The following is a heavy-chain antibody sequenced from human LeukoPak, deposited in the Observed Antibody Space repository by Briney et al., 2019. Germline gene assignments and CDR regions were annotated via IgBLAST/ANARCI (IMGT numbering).Heavy chain of an antibody. V-gene: IGHV4-34*09. CDR3: ARILYGFGAFDI. CDR1: GGPFSGYY. CDR2: INHIGAT. D-gene: IGHD3-10*01. J-gene: IGHJ4*02. Sequence: SETLSLTCAVDGGPFSGYYWSWIRQTPGKGLEWIGEINHIGATNYNPSLKSRVTISVDTSKNQFSLKLSSVTAADTAVYYCARILYGFGAFDIWGQGTLVTVSS.